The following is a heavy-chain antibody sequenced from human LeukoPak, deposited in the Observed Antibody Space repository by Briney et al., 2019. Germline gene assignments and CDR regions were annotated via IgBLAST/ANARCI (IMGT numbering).Heavy chain of an antibody. J-gene: IGHJ4*02. D-gene: IGHD3-22*01. Sequence: PSQTLSLTCAVSGGSISSGGYSWSWIRQPPGKGLEWIGYIYHGGSTYYNPSLKSRVTISVDRSKNQFSLKLSSVTAADTAVYYCAREVYDSSGYYVGEYYFDYWGQGTLVTVSS. CDR3: AREVYDSSGYYVGEYYFDY. V-gene: IGHV4-30-2*01. CDR1: GGSISSGGYS. CDR2: IYHGGST.